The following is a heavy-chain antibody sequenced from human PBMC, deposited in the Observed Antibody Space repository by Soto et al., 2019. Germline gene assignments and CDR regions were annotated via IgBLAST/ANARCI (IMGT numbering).Heavy chain of an antibody. V-gene: IGHV3-30*03. Sequence: PGGSLRLSCAVSGFTFRNYGMQWVRQAPGKGLEWVALTSFDGFNQYYGKSVEGRFTISRDNSKNTLYLQMDSLRPEDSAMYFCARAPGCAGIILFDYWGQGTLVTVSS. CDR1: GFTFRNYG. J-gene: IGHJ4*02. CDR2: TSFDGFNQ. D-gene: IGHD3-16*02. CDR3: ARAPGCAGIILFDY.